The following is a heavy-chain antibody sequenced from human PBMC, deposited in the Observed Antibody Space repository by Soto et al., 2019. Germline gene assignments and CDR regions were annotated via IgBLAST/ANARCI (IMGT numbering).Heavy chain of an antibody. CDR1: GFTFSSYA. Sequence: PGGSLRLSCAASGFTFSSYAMSRVRQAPGKGPEWVSAISGSGGSTYYADSVKDRFTISRDNSKNTLYLQMNSLRAEDTAVYYCAKGFLSTTVTHFDYWGQGTLVTVSS. CDR3: AKGFLSTTVTHFDY. V-gene: IGHV3-23*01. J-gene: IGHJ4*02. CDR2: ISGSGGST. D-gene: IGHD4-17*01.